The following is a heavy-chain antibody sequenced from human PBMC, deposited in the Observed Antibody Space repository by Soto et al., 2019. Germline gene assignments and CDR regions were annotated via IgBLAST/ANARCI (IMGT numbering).Heavy chain of an antibody. CDR1: GFTFDDYA. V-gene: IGHV3-9*01. CDR2: ISWNSGSI. J-gene: IGHJ3*02. Sequence: GGSLRLSCAASGFTFDDYAMHWVRQAPGKGLEWVSGISWNSGSIGYADSVKGRFTISRDNAKNSLYLQMNSLRAEDTALYYCAKGFRIFTGSSTSMAAFDIWGLGTMVTVSS. D-gene: IGHD3-3*01. CDR3: AKGFRIFTGSSTSMAAFDI.